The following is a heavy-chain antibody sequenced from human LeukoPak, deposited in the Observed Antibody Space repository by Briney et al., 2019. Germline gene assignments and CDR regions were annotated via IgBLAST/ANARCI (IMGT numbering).Heavy chain of an antibody. CDR1: GGTFSSYA. D-gene: IGHD3-22*01. J-gene: IGHJ4*02. CDR3: ASSGITMIHSKFDY. CDR2: IIPIFGTA. V-gene: IGHV1-69*05. Sequence: SVKVSCKASGGTFSSYAISWVRQAPGQGLEWMGGIIPIFGTANYAQKFQGRVTITTDESTSTAYMEPSSLRSEDTAVYYCASSGITMIHSKFDYWGQGTLVTVSS.